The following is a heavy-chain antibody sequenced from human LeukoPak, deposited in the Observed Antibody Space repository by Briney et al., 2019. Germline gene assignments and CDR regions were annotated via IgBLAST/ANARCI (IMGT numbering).Heavy chain of an antibody. CDR3: AKRPGYYDSSGYYFDY. J-gene: IGHJ4*02. CDR2: ISGSGGST. D-gene: IGHD3-22*01. CDR1: GFTFSSYA. V-gene: IGHV3-23*01. Sequence: GGSLRLSCAASGFTFSSYAMSWVRQALGKGLEWVSAISGSGGSTYYADSVKGRFTISRDNSKNTLYLQMNSLRAEDTAVYYCAKRPGYYDSSGYYFDYWGQGTLVTVSS.